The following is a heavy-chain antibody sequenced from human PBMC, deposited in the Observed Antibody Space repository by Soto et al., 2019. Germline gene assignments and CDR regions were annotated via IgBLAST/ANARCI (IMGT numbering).Heavy chain of an antibody. CDR2: ISHSGTS. V-gene: IGHV4-4*02. Sequence: QVQLQESGPGLVKPSGTLSLTCAVSGGSISSSHWWTWVRQSPGKGLEYIGEISHSGTSNSNPSLKSRATLSVDRSKTHFSLTLTSVTAADTAVYYCARVVLSITRGAFDAWGQGTPVIVSS. D-gene: IGHD1-20*01. J-gene: IGHJ3*01. CDR1: GGSISSSHW. CDR3: ARVVLSITRGAFDA.